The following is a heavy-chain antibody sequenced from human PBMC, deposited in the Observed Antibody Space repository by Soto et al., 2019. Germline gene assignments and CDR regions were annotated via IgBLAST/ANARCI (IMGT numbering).Heavy chain of an antibody. CDR3: AHSAYLRVVPAAMVAFDI. CDR1: GFSLSTSGVG. V-gene: IGHV2-5*01. D-gene: IGHD2-2*01. J-gene: IGHJ3*02. Sequence: QITLKESGPPLVKPTQTLTLTCTFSGFSLSTSGVGVGWIRQPPGKALEWLALIYWNDDKRYSPSLKSRLTITKDTSKNQVVLTMTNMDPVDTATYYCAHSAYLRVVPAAMVAFDIWGQGTMVTVSS. CDR2: IYWNDDK.